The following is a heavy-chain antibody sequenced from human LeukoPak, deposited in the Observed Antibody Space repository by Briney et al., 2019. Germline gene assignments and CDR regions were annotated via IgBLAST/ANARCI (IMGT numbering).Heavy chain of an antibody. D-gene: IGHD6-19*01. CDR2: ISAYNGNT. Sequence: ASVKVSCKASGYTFTSCAISWVRQAPGQGLEWMGWISAYNGNTNYAQKLQGRVTMTTDTSTSTAYMELRSLRSDDTAVYYCARFGLGKHIEVAGIPFDIWGQGSLVTVSS. CDR3: ARFGLGKHIEVAGIPFDI. V-gene: IGHV1-18*01. CDR1: GYTFTSCA. J-gene: IGHJ4*02.